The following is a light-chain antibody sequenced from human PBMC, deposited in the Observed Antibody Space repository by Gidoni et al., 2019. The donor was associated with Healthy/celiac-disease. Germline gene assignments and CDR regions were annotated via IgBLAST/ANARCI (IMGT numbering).Light chain of an antibody. V-gene: IGKV3-11*01. CDR1: QSVSSY. J-gene: IGKJ1*01. Sequence: EIVLTQSPATLSWSPGERATLSCRASQSVSSYLAWYQQKPGQAPRLLIYDASNRATGIPARFSGSGSGTDFTLTISSLEPDDFAVYYCQQRSNWPQWTFGQGTKVEIK. CDR2: DAS. CDR3: QQRSNWPQWT.